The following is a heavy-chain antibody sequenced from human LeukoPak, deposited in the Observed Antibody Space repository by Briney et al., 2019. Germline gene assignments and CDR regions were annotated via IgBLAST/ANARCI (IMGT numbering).Heavy chain of an antibody. V-gene: IGHV3-72*01. D-gene: IGHD3-3*01. Sequence: GGSLRLSCAASGFIFSAYIMDWVRQAPGKGLEWIGRIRKKNAGYTTEYAASVKGRFAVSRDDSMHSVFLQMNSLETEDTAVYYCTREGGEGDYTAFDLWGQGTMVTVSS. J-gene: IGHJ3*01. CDR2: IRKKNAGYTT. CDR3: TREGGEGDYTAFDL. CDR1: GFIFSAYI.